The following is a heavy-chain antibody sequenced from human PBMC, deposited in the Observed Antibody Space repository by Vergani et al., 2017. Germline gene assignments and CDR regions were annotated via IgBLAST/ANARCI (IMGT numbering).Heavy chain of an antibody. V-gene: IGHV4-34*01. Sequence: QVQLQQWGAGLLKPSETLSLTCAVYGGSFSGYYWSWIRQPPGKGLEWIGEINHSGSTNYNPSLKSRVTISVDTSKNQFSLKLSSVTAADTAVYYCARKVLVVVPAAHLINPTRRCWFDPWGQGTLVTVSS. CDR2: INHSGST. CDR1: GGSFSGYY. J-gene: IGHJ5*02. CDR3: ARKVLVVVPAAHLINPTRRCWFDP. D-gene: IGHD2-2*01.